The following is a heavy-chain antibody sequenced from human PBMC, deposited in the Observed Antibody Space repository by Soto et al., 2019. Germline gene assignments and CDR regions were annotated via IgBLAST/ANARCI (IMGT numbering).Heavy chain of an antibody. Sequence: GGSLRLSCTASGFTFSNYAMSWVRQAPGKGLEWVSSISSTTNYIYYGDSMKGRFTISRDNAKNSLYLEMNSLRAEDTAVYYCARESEDLTSNFDYWGQGTLVTVSS. CDR1: GFTFSNYA. CDR3: ARESEDLTSNFDY. V-gene: IGHV3-21*06. CDR2: ISSTTNYI. J-gene: IGHJ4*02.